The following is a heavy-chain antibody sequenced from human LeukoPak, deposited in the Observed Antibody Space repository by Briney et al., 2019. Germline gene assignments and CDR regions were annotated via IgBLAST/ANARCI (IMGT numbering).Heavy chain of an antibody. J-gene: IGHJ4*02. CDR1: GFTFSSYS. CDR2: MSSTSTFI. V-gene: IGHV3-21*01. CDR3: ASSLYYDSSGYMRGLYYFDY. Sequence: GRSLRLSCAASGFTFSSYSMNWVRQAPGQGLEWVPSMSSTSTFIYYADSVKGRFTISRDNAKDSLYLQMNSLTAEDTTVYYCASSLYYDSSGYMRGLYYFDYWGQGTLVTVSS. D-gene: IGHD3-22*01.